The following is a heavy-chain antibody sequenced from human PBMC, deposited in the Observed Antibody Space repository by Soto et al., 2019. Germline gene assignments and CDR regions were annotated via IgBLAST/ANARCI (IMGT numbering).Heavy chain of an antibody. V-gene: IGHV3-30*18. CDR1: GFTFSSYG. CDR3: AKDPGPGIAAAGTFQH. D-gene: IGHD6-13*01. J-gene: IGHJ1*01. Sequence: GGSLRLSCAASGFTFSSYGMHWVRQAPGKGLEWVAVISYDGSNKYYADSAKGRFTISRDNSKNTLYLQMNSLRAEDTAVYYCAKDPGPGIAAAGTFQHWGQGTLVTVSS. CDR2: ISYDGSNK.